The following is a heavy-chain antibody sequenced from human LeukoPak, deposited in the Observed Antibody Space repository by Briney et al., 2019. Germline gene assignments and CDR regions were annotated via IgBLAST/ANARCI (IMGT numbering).Heavy chain of an antibody. Sequence: GGSLRLSCAASGFTFSSYWMHWVRQAPGKGLVWVSRINTDGSTTAYADSVKGRFTISRDNAKNTLYLQMNSLRAEDAAVYYCAGGGRGYNYGYDYWGQGTLVTVSS. V-gene: IGHV3-74*01. J-gene: IGHJ4*02. D-gene: IGHD5-18*01. CDR3: AGGGRGYNYGYDY. CDR2: INTDGSTT. CDR1: GFTFSSYW.